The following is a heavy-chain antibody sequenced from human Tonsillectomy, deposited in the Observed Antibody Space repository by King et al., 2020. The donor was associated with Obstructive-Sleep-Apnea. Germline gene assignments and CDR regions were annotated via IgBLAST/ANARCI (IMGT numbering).Heavy chain of an antibody. Sequence: QVQLVEFGGGVVQPGRSLRLSCAASGFTFMSYAMHWVRQAPGKGLEWVAVISYDGSNKYYADSVKGRFTISRDNSKNTLYLQMNSLRVEDTAVYYCARSFVPYYYYYGMDVWGQGTTVTVSS. D-gene: IGHD2-2*01. V-gene: IGHV3-30*04. CDR1: GFTFMSYA. J-gene: IGHJ6*02. CDR2: ISYDGSNK. CDR3: ARSFVPYYYYYGMDV.